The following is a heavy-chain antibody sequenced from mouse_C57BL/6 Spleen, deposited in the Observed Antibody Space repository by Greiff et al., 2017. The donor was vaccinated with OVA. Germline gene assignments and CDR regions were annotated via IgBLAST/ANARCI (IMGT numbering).Heavy chain of an antibody. D-gene: IGHD2-10*01. V-gene: IGHV1-64*01. CDR3: ARTLLVRSGYFDV. CDR2: IHPNSGST. Sequence: QVQLQQPGAELVKPGASVKLSCKASGYTFTSYWMHWVKQRPGQGLEWIGMIHPNSGSTNYNEKFKSKATLTVDKSSSTAYMQLSSLTSEDSAVYYCARTLLVRSGYFDVWGTGTTVTVSS. J-gene: IGHJ1*03. CDR1: GYTFTSYW.